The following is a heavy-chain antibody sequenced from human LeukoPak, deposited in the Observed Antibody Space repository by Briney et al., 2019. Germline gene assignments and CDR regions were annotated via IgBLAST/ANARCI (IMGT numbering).Heavy chain of an antibody. Sequence: GGSLRLSCAASGFTFSTYAMSWVRQAPGKGLEWVSAISGSGGSTYYADSVKGRFTISRDNSKNTLYLQINSLRAEDTAVYYCAKVQRDFVVVVAATRDYYYYGMDVWGQGTTVTVSS. J-gene: IGHJ6*02. CDR1: GFTFSTYA. CDR2: ISGSGGST. CDR3: AKVQRDFVVVVAATRDYYYYGMDV. D-gene: IGHD2-15*01. V-gene: IGHV3-23*01.